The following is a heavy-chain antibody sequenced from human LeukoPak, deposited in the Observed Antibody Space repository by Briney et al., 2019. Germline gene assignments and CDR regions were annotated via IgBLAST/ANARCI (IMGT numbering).Heavy chain of an antibody. V-gene: IGHV3-30*18. CDR1: GFTFSSYG. D-gene: IGHD1-26*01. CDR2: ISYDGSNK. CDR3: AKSLSGSYYLSGYFDY. J-gene: IGHJ4*02. Sequence: GGPLRLSCAASGFTFSSYGMHWVRQAPGKGLEWVAVISYDGSNKYYVDSVKGRFTISRDNSKNTLYLQMNSLRPEDTAVYYCAKSLSGSYYLSGYFDYWGQGTLVTVSS.